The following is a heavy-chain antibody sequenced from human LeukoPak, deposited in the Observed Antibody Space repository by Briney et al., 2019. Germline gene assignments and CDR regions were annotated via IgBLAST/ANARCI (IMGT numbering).Heavy chain of an antibody. CDR2: ISDDGSNK. V-gene: IGHV3-30*03. D-gene: IGHD1-26*01. J-gene: IGHJ4*02. CDR3: SRRENDY. Sequence: GGSLRLSCAASGFTFSSYGMLWVRQAPGKGLERVAVISDDGSNKYYVESVQGRFTISRDNSKNTVYLQMNSLRDEDTAVYYCSRRENDYWGQGTLVTVSS. CDR1: GFTFSSYG.